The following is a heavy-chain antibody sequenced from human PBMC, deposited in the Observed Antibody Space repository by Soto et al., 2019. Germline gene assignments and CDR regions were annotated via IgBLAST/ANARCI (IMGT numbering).Heavy chain of an antibody. J-gene: IGHJ3*01. V-gene: IGHV4-34*01. CDR1: GGPFRGYY. D-gene: IGHD2-2*01. CDR2: INHSGSS. CDR3: ARGRGFMSRNALDL. Sequence: QLQLQRRGAGLLRPSETLSLTCVVSGGPFRGYYWSWXRQSPGKGLEWIGEINHSGSSNSNPSLKSRVTISXXXSXXQFSMNXXXXXXXXXXXXXXARGRGFMSRNALDLWGQGTRVIVSS.